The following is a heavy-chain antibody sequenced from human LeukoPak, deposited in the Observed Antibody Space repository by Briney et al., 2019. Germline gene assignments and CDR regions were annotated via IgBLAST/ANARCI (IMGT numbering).Heavy chain of an antibody. J-gene: IGHJ5*02. CDR1: GFTFSSYA. V-gene: IGHV3-23*01. D-gene: IGHD6-13*01. CDR3: AKDLGIAAVKNWFDP. CDR2: IGGSGDNR. Sequence: PGGSLRLSCAASGFTFSSYALSWVRQAPGKGLEWVSAIGGSGDNRYYADSAKGRFTISRDNSKNTLYLEMNSLRAEDTAVYYCAKDLGIAAVKNWFDPWGQGTLVTVSS.